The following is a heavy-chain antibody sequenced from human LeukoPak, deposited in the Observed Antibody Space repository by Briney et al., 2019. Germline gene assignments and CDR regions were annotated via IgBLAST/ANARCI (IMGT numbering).Heavy chain of an antibody. Sequence: SETLSLTCTVSGGSITTYYWTWIRQTPDKGLQFIGSFYNTGSTNYNPSLESAVTISVDTSKNQFSLKLSSVTAADTAVYYCARHPGYDSSGYYYEGAFDIWGQGTMVTVSS. J-gene: IGHJ3*02. D-gene: IGHD3-22*01. CDR3: ARHPGYDSSGYYYEGAFDI. V-gene: IGHV4-59*08. CDR1: GGSITTYY. CDR2: FYNTGST.